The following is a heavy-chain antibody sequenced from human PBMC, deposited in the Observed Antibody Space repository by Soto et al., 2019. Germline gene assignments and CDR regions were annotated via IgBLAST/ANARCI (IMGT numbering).Heavy chain of an antibody. CDR3: ARANQIAPILNAFDI. Sequence: SDALSLICTVSGDSIISYFWTWIRQPPGKGLEWIGYLHYSGSTNYNPSLKSRVTTSVDTSQNQFSLSLSSVTAADTAVYYCARANQIAPILNAFDIWGHVTLFTVSS. V-gene: IGHV4-59*07. CDR2: LHYSGST. D-gene: IGHD3-9*01. J-gene: IGHJ3*02. CDR1: GDSIISYF.